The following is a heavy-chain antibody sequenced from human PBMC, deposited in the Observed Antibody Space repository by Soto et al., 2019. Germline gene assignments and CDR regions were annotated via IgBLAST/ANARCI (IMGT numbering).Heavy chain of an antibody. Sequence: QVQLVESGGGVVQPGRSLRLSCAASGFTFSSYGIHWVRQAPGKGLEWVAFISYDGSNKYYAASVKGRFTISRDNSKNMLYLQMNSLRAEDTAGYYCVKASTVTSPLDYWGQGTLVTVSS. CDR3: VKASTVTSPLDY. J-gene: IGHJ4*02. V-gene: IGHV3-30*18. CDR2: ISYDGSNK. CDR1: GFTFSSYG. D-gene: IGHD4-17*01.